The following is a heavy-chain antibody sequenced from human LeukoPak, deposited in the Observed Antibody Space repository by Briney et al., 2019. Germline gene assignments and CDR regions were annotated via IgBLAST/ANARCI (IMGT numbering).Heavy chain of an antibody. CDR3: ARTSSAVNTKGLDS. CDR1: GFAVSSNY. V-gene: IGHV3-53*01. D-gene: IGHD6-13*01. J-gene: IGHJ4*02. Sequence: GGSLRLSCTASGFAVSSNYMTWVRQAPGKGLEWVSVVYSGGSTEYADSVKGRFTISRDNSKNTLYLQMNSLRAEDTAVYYCARTSSAVNTKGLDSWGQGTLVTVSS. CDR2: VYSGGST.